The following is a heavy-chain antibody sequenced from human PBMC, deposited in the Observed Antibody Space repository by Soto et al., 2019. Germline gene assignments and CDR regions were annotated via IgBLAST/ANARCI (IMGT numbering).Heavy chain of an antibody. Sequence: GESLKISCPCSGYTFTNYWIGWVRQMPGKGLEWMGIIYPGDSDTKYNPSFQGQVTISADKSITTTSLQWSSLKASDTAIYYCAASIFYYGMDVWGQGITVTVSS. CDR2: IYPGDSDT. CDR3: AASIFYYGMDV. CDR1: GYTFTNYW. V-gene: IGHV5-51*01. J-gene: IGHJ6*02.